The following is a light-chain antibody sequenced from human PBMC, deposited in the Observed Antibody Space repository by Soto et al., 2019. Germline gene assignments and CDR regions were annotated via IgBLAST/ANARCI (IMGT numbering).Light chain of an antibody. Sequence: EIVMTQSPATLSVSPGERATLSCRASQSVRSNLAWYQQKPGQAPRLLIYGASTRATGIPARFSGSGSGTKFTLTINRLQSEDFAVYYCQQYNNWPPGTCGRGTKVDIK. CDR2: GAS. J-gene: IGKJ1*01. V-gene: IGKV3-15*01. CDR3: QQYNNWPPGT. CDR1: QSVRSN.